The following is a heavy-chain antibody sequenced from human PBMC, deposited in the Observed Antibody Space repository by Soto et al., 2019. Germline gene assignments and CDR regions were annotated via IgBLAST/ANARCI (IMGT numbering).Heavy chain of an antibody. Sequence: VHLSESGGALVQPGGSLRLSCAGSGFTFRVYAMSWFRQAPGGGLEWVSAIGGTGNTTYYADSVKGRFTIARDNSRDTLYLQMTSLRVEDTAVYYCARIRQLLFVSWGQGTLVSVSS. D-gene: IGHD2-2*01. J-gene: IGHJ4*02. CDR2: IGGTGNTT. V-gene: IGHV3-23*01. CDR3: ARIRQLLFVS. CDR1: GFTFRVYA.